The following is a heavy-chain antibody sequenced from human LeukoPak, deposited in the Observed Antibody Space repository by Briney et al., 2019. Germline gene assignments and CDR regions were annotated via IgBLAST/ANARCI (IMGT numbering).Heavy chain of an antibody. CDR2: INSGDGT. D-gene: IGHD5-18*01. CDR1: GFTISGLY. CDR3: ARFSYGSFDH. Sequence: GGSLRLSCAASGFTISGLYMSWVRQAPGKGLGWVSVINSGDGTSYADSVKGRFTISRDNSKNTVYLQMNSLRAEDTAVYYCARFSYGSFDHWGQGTLVTVSS. V-gene: IGHV3-53*01. J-gene: IGHJ4*02.